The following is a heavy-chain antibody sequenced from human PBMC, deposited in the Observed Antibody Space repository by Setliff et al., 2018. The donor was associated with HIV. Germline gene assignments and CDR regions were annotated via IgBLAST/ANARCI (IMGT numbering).Heavy chain of an antibody. D-gene: IGHD4-4*01. V-gene: IGHV4-34*01. J-gene: IGHJ5*02. CDR1: GGSFTDIGGSFTDYY. Sequence: PSETLSLTCAVFGGSFTDIGGSFTDYYWIWIRQPPGKGLGWIGEFNHGRSTNNNPSLKSRVTISGDTTKNQFSLKLTSVTAADTAVYYCARGGKSTVATWAWFDPWGQGTLVTVS. CDR3: ARGGKSTVATWAWFDP. CDR2: FNHGRST.